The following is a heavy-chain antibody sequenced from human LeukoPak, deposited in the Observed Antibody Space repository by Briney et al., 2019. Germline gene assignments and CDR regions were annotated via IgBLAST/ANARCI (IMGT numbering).Heavy chain of an antibody. J-gene: IGHJ4*02. D-gene: IGHD6-13*01. Sequence: ESLKISCKGSGYSFTSYWIGWVRQMPGKGLEWMGIINPGDSDTRYSPSFQDHVTISADESISTAYLQWSSLEASDTAIYYCARQGSSWYSIDYWGQGTLVTVSS. V-gene: IGHV5-51*01. CDR1: GYSFTSYW. CDR2: INPGDSDT. CDR3: ARQGSSWYSIDY.